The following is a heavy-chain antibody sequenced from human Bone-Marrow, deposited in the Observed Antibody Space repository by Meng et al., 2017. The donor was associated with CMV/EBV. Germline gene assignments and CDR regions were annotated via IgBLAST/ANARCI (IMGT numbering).Heavy chain of an antibody. CDR3: ARDFGSSFDY. J-gene: IGHJ4*02. Sequence: GGSLRLSCAASGFTFSSYWMSWVRQAPGKGLEWVSSISSSSSYIYYADSVKGRFTISRDNAKNSLYLQMNSLRAEDTAVYYCARDFGSSFDYWGQGTLVTVSS. V-gene: IGHV3-21*01. D-gene: IGHD6-6*01. CDR1: GFTFSSYW. CDR2: ISSSSSYI.